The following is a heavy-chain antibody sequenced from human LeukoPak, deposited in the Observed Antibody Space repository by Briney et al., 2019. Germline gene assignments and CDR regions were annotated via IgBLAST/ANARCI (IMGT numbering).Heavy chain of an antibody. J-gene: IGHJ4*01. D-gene: IGHD5-12*01. CDR2: IRGKANDYAT. Sequence: GGSLRLSCAGSGFPFSSHGMNWVRLASGKGLEWVGRIRGKANDYATGYSASEKGRFTISRDDSKNTAYLQMDSLKTEDTAVYYCTRQEVGARFDYWGHGTLVTVSS. V-gene: IGHV3-73*01. CDR1: GFPFSSHG. CDR3: TRQEVGARFDY.